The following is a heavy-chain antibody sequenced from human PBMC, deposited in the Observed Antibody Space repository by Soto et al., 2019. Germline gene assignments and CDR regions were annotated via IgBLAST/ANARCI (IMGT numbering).Heavy chain of an antibody. V-gene: IGHV4-34*01. CDR1: GGSFSGYY. CDR2: INHSGST. CDR3: ARGLGIARGYYYMDV. Sequence: QVQLQQWGAGLLKPSETLSLTCAVYGGSFSGYYWSWIRQPPGKGLEWNGEINHSGSTNYNPSLKSRVTISVDTSKNQFSLKLSSVTAADTAVYYCARGLGIARGYYYMDVWGKGTTVTVSS. J-gene: IGHJ6*03. D-gene: IGHD6-13*01.